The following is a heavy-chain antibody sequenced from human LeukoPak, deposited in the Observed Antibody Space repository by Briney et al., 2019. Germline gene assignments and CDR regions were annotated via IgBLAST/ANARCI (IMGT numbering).Heavy chain of an antibody. CDR3: AKDYVPIGCYFFDP. CDR2: ISGSGSST. J-gene: IGHJ5*02. V-gene: IGHV3-23*01. Sequence: GGSLRLSCAASGFTFSSYGMSWVRQAPGKGLEWVSGISGSGSSTYYAGSVKGRFTISRDNSKSTLYLQMNSLRAEDTALYYCAKDYVPIGCYFFDPWGQGTLVTVSS. CDR1: GFTFSSYG. D-gene: IGHD2-15*01.